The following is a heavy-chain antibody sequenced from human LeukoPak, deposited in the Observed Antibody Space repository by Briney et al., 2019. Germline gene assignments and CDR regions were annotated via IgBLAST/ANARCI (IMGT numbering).Heavy chain of an antibody. Sequence: GGSLRLSCAASGFTFSSYEMNWVRQAPGKGLEWVANIKEDGSEKYYVDSVKGRFTISRDNAKNSLHLQMNSLRAEDTAVYYCARDRNTDFWSGYYTNYFDSWGQGTLVTVSS. CDR3: ARDRNTDFWSGYYTNYFDS. V-gene: IGHV3-7*01. J-gene: IGHJ4*02. D-gene: IGHD3-3*01. CDR1: GFTFSSYE. CDR2: IKEDGSEK.